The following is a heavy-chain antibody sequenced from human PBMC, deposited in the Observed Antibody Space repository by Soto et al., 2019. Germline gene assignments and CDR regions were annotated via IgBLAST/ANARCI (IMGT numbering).Heavy chain of an antibody. D-gene: IGHD2-15*01. J-gene: IGHJ4*02. Sequence: PGGSLRLSCTASGFTFGDYAMSWFRQAPGKGLEWVGFIRSKAYGGTTEYAASVKGRFTISRDDSKSIAYLQMNSLKTEDTAVYYCTRPWRYCSGGSCDNLNYYFDYWGQGTLVTVSS. CDR3: TRPWRYCSGGSCDNLNYYFDY. V-gene: IGHV3-49*03. CDR2: IRSKAYGGTT. CDR1: GFTFGDYA.